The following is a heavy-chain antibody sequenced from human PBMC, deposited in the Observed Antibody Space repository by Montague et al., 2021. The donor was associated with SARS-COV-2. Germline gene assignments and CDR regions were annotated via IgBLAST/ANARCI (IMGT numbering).Heavy chain of an antibody. J-gene: IGHJ4*02. Sequence: TLSLTCTVSGDSVSSEIYYWSWIRQPAGKGLEWIGRIYTSGSTNYNPSLRSRVTISVDTSKNQFSLRLSPVTAADTAVYYCARVGGNHYRYFDYWGQGTLVTVSS. D-gene: IGHD1-26*01. CDR1: GDSVSSEIYY. CDR3: ARVGGNHYRYFDY. CDR2: IYTSGST. V-gene: IGHV4-61*02.